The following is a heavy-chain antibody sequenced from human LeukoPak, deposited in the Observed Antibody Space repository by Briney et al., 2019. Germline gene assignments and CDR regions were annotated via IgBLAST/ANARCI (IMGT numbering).Heavy chain of an antibody. D-gene: IGHD5-18*01. J-gene: IGHJ4*02. CDR1: GGSISSYY. Sequence: PSETLSLTCTVSGGSISSYYWGWIRQPPGKGLEWIGSIYYSGRTYHNPSLKSRVTMSIDTSENQLSLKLSSVTAADTAVYYCARERGYTYYDYWGQGTLVTVSS. V-gene: IGHV4-39*07. CDR2: IYYSGRT. CDR3: ARERGYTYYDY.